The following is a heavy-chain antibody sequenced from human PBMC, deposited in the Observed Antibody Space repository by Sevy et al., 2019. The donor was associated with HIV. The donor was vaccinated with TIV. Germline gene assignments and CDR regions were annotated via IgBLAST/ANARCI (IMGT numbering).Heavy chain of an antibody. V-gene: IGHV4-31*03. J-gene: IGHJ4*02. CDR1: GGSISSGGYY. CDR2: IYYSGST. D-gene: IGHD5-18*01. CDR3: ARGSDTAMVTIYYFDY. Sequence: SETLSLTCTVSGGSISSGGYYWSWIRQHPGKGLEWIGYIYYSGSTYYNPSLKSRVTISVDTSKNQFSLKLSSVIAADTAVYYCARGSDTAMVTIYYFDYWGQGTLVTVSS.